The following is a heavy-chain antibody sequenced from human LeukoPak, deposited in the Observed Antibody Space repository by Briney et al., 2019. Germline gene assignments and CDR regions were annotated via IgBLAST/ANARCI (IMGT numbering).Heavy chain of an antibody. J-gene: IGHJ3*02. CDR1: GFTFSSYA. V-gene: IGHV3-23*01. D-gene: IGHD3-3*01. CDR2: ISGSGGST. CDR3: ARDLGGNYDFWSGGAFDI. Sequence: GGSLRLSCAASGFTFSSYAMSWVRQAPGKGLEWVSAISGSGGSTYYADSVKGRFTISRDNSKNTLYLQMNSLRAEDTAVYYCARDLGGNYDFWSGGAFDIWGRGTMVTVSS.